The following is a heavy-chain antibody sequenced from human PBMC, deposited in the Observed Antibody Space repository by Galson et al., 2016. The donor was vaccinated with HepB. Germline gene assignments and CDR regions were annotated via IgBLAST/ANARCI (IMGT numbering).Heavy chain of an antibody. D-gene: IGHD5-12*01. V-gene: IGHV3-30*18. Sequence: SLRLSCAASGFTFSSYGMHWVRQAPGKGLGWVAVISYDGSNKYYADSVKGRFTISRDNSKNTLYLQMNSLRAEETAVYYCAKWGGSGYDWARLDYWGQGNLVTVSS. J-gene: IGHJ4*02. CDR3: AKWGGSGYDWARLDY. CDR2: ISYDGSNK. CDR1: GFTFSSYG.